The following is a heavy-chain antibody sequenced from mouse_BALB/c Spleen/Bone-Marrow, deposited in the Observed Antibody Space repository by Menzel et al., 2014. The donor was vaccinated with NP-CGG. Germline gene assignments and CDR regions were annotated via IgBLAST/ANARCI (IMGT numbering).Heavy chain of an antibody. V-gene: IGHV14-3*02. J-gene: IGHJ2*01. D-gene: IGHD1-1*01. Sequence: EVKLVESGAELVKPGASVKLSCTASGFNIKDTYMHWGKQRPEQGLEWIGRIDPANGNTKYDPKFQGKATITADTSSNTAYLQLSSLTSEDTAVYYCARYYYGSSLFDYWGQGTTLTASS. CDR2: IDPANGNT. CDR1: GFNIKDTY. CDR3: ARYYYGSSLFDY.